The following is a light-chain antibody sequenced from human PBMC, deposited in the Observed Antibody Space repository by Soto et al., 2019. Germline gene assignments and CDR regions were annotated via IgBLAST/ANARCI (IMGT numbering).Light chain of an antibody. CDR1: SSDVGGYNC. Sequence: QSALTQPPSASGPLGQSVTISCTGTSSDVGGYNCVSWFQQHPGKAPELMIYEVSKRPSGVPDRFSGSKSGNMASLTVSGLQAEDEADYYCSSYAGSDSFVFGTGTKLTVL. CDR3: SSYAGSDSFV. CDR2: EVS. V-gene: IGLV2-8*01. J-gene: IGLJ1*01.